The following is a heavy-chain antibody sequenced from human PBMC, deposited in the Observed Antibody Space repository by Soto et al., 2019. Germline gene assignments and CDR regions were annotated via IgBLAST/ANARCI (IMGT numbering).Heavy chain of an antibody. J-gene: IGHJ6*02. V-gene: IGHV3-53*02. D-gene: IGHD1-26*01. Sequence: EVQVLATGGGLIQPGGSLRLSCAASGFTVNFNYMSWVRQAPGEGLQWVSITNTGGTTYYADSVKGRFTVSRDNSKNTLYLQMNSLRAEDTAVYYCAKGDGFILAVRGQGTTVSVSS. CDR3: AKGDGFILAV. CDR1: GFTVNFNY. CDR2: TNTGGTT.